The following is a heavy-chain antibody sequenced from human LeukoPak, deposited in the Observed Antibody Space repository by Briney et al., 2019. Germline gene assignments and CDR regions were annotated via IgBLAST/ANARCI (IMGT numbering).Heavy chain of an antibody. V-gene: IGHV4-30-4*08. CDR2: IYYSGST. CDR1: GGSISSYY. Sequence: TLSLTCTVSGGSISSYYWSWIRQPPGKGLEWIGYIYYSGSTYYNPSLKSRVTISLDTSKNQFSLKLSSVTAADTAVYYCAREQVAASDYYYYGMDVWGQGTTVTVSS. CDR3: AREQVAASDYYYYGMDV. D-gene: IGHD2-15*01. J-gene: IGHJ6*02.